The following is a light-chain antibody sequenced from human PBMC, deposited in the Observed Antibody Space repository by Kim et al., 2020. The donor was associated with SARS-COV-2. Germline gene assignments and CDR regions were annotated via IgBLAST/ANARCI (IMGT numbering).Light chain of an antibody. J-gene: IGKJ1*01. CDR2: GAS. Sequence: SPGERATLSCRASQSVTSNFLVWYQQKPGQPPRLLIYGASSRATGIPDRFSGSGSGTDFTLTISRLEPEDFAVYYCQQYGSSPWTFGQGTKVDIK. CDR3: QQYGSSPWT. V-gene: IGKV3-20*01. CDR1: QSVTSNF.